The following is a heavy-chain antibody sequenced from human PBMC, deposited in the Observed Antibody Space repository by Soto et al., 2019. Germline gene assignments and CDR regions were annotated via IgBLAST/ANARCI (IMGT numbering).Heavy chain of an antibody. CDR3: ARLNALMITFGGVIVTKQDYFDY. CDR2: IKQDGSEK. J-gene: IGHJ4*02. D-gene: IGHD3-16*02. Sequence: GGSLRLSCAASGFTFSSYWMSWVRQAPGKGLEWVANIKQDGSEKYYVDSVKGRFTISRDNAKNSLYLQMNSLRAEDMAVYYCARLNALMITFGGVIVTKQDYFDYWGQGTLVTVSS. CDR1: GFTFSSYW. V-gene: IGHV3-7*01.